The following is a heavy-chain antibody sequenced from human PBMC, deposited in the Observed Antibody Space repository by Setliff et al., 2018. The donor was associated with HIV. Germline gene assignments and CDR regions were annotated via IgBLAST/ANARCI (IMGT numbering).Heavy chain of an antibody. CDR2: INSDGSII. J-gene: IGHJ6*03. CDR1: GFTFGPFW. D-gene: IGHD3-22*01. V-gene: IGHV3-74*01. CDR3: AKQGSGYDYYYMDV. Sequence: PGGSLRLSCVASGFTFGPFWMHWVRQAPGKGLEWVSYINSDGSIITYGVSVKGRFTISRDNSKNTLYLQMNSLRAEDTAVYYCAKQGSGYDYYYMDVWGKGTTVTV.